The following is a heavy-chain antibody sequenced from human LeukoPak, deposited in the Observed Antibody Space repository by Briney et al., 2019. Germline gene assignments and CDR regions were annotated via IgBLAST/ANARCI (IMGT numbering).Heavy chain of an antibody. J-gene: IGHJ4*02. Sequence: PGGSLRLSCAASGFTFSSYAMHWVRQAPGKGLEWVAVISYDGSNKYYADSVKGRFTISRDNSKNTLYLQMNSLRAEDTAVYYCARGPSGSRSYYFDYWGQGTLVTVSS. CDR2: ISYDGSNK. D-gene: IGHD1-26*01. CDR3: ARGPSGSRSYYFDY. CDR1: GFTFSSYA. V-gene: IGHV3-30*04.